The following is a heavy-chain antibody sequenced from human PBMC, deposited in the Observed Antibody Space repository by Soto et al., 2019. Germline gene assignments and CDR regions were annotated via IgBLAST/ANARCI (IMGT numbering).Heavy chain of an antibody. D-gene: IGHD3-22*01. Sequence: QVQLQESGPGLVKPSETLSLTCTVSGGSISSGGYSWGWIRQHPGKGLEWIGYIYTSGTTYYNPPLLRRVTMSVDTSKSQFSLRLSSVTAADTAVYYCASGHYSDYSVYSFDYWGPGTLVTVSS. J-gene: IGHJ4*02. CDR3: ASGHYSDYSVYSFDY. CDR1: GGSISSGGYS. V-gene: IGHV4-31*03. CDR2: IYTSGTT.